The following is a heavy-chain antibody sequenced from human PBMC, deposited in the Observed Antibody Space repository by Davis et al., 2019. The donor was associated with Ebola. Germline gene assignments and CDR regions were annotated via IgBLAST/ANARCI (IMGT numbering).Heavy chain of an antibody. Sequence: SETLSLTCAVYGGSFSGYYWSWIRQPPGKGLEWIGEINHSGSTNYNPSLKSRVTISVDTSKNQFSLKLSSVTAADTAVYYCARDPSPAYDILIYGMDVWGQGTTVTVSS. V-gene: IGHV4-34*01. CDR3: ARDPSPAYDILIYGMDV. CDR2: INHSGST. CDR1: GGSFSGYY. J-gene: IGHJ6*02. D-gene: IGHD3-9*01.